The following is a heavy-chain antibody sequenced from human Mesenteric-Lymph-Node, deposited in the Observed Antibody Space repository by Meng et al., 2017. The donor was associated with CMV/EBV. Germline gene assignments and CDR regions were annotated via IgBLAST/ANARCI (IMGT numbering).Heavy chain of an antibody. CDR2: VYYSGST. Sequence: CTVSGDYVSNGNYYWSWIRQPPGKRLEWIGYVYYSGSTDYNPSLKSRVTISIDTSKNQFSLKLTSVTAADTAVYFCARGFRSRWYGGHWGQGSLVTVSS. J-gene: IGHJ4*02. V-gene: IGHV4-61*01. CDR1: GDYVSNGNYY. D-gene: IGHD6-13*01. CDR3: ARGFRSRWYGGH.